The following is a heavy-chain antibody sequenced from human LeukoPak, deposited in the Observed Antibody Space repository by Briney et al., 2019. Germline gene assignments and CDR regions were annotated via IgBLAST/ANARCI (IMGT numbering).Heavy chain of an antibody. D-gene: IGHD2-15*01. CDR2: INPNSGGT. CDR3: ARDPAPTYCSGGSFLGGSWFDP. Sequence: ASVKVSCKASGYTFTGYYMHWVRQAPGQGLEWMGWINPNSGGTNYAQKFQGRVTMTRDTSISTAYLELSRLRSDDTAVYYCARDPAPTYCSGGSFLGGSWFDPWGQGTLVTVSS. CDR1: GYTFTGYY. V-gene: IGHV1-2*02. J-gene: IGHJ5*02.